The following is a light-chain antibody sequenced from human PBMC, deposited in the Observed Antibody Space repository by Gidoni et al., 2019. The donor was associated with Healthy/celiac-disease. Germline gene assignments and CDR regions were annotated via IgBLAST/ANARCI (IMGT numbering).Light chain of an antibody. J-gene: IGLJ2*01. CDR2: EGS. V-gene: IGLV2-23*01. CDR1: SSDVGRYNL. CDR3: CSYAGSSTVV. Sequence: QSALTQPASVSRSPGQSITISCTGTSSDVGRYNLVSWYPQHRGKAPKLMIYEGSKRPSGVSNRFSGSKSGNTASLTISGLQAEDEADYYCCSYAGSSTVVFGGGTKLTVL.